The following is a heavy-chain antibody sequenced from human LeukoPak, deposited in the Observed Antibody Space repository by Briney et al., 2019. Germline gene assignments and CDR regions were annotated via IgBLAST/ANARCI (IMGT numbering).Heavy chain of an antibody. D-gene: IGHD4-17*01. Sequence: GGSLRLSCAASGFTFSNYAMSWVRQAPGKGLEWVSNISGSGSGGATYYADSVKGRFTISRDNSKNTLYLQMNSLRAEDTAVYYCAKGYGDSIDYWGQGTLVTVSS. CDR2: ISGSGSGGAT. V-gene: IGHV3-23*01. CDR3: AKGYGDSIDY. CDR1: GFTFSNYA. J-gene: IGHJ4*02.